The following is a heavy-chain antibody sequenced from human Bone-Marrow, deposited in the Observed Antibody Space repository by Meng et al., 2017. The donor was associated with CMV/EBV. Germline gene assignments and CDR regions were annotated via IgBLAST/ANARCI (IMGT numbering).Heavy chain of an antibody. V-gene: IGHV3-9*01. CDR3: ARDTGSLVYFDY. CDR2: ISWNSAIR. D-gene: IGHD3-10*01. Sequence: GGSLRLSCAASGFTFDDYTMYWVRQTPGKGLEWVSAISWNSAIRDYAGSVKGRFIISRDNAKKTLYLQMNSLRPEDTAVYYCARDTGSLVYFDYWGQGTLVTVSS. CDR1: GFTFDDYT. J-gene: IGHJ4*02.